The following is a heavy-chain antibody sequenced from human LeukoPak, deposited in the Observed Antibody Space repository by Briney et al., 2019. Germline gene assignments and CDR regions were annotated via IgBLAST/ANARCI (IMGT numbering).Heavy chain of an antibody. CDR3: ARDGCGGSCFHYYYYYMDV. D-gene: IGHD2-15*01. Sequence: SETLSLTCAVYGGSFSGYYWSWIRQPPGKGLEWIGEINHSGSTNYNPSLNSRVTISIDTSKNQFSLKLSSVTAADTAVYYCARDGCGGSCFHYYYYYMDVWGKGTTVTISS. CDR1: GGSFSGYY. CDR2: INHSGST. J-gene: IGHJ6*03. V-gene: IGHV4-34*01.